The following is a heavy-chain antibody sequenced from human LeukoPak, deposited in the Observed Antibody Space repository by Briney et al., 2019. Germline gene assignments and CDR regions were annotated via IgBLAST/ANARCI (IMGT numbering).Heavy chain of an antibody. J-gene: IGHJ4*02. D-gene: IGHD3-22*01. CDR1: GYTFTSYG. V-gene: IGHV1-18*01. Sequence: ASVCLSCKASGYTFTSYGISWVRQAPGQGLEWMGWISAYNGNTNYAQKLQGRVTMTTDTSTSTAYMELRSLRSDDTAVYYCARAGDLDYYDSSGYYVDYWGQGTLVTVSS. CDR2: ISAYNGNT. CDR3: ARAGDLDYYDSSGYYVDY.